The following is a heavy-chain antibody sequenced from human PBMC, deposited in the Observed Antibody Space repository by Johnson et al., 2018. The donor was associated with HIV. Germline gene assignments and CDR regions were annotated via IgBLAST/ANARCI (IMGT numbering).Heavy chain of an antibody. CDR2: IYAGNRT. J-gene: IGHJ3*02. D-gene: IGHD3-16*01. Sequence: QVQLVESGGGVVQPGRSLRLSCAASGYTFSSYAMHWVRQAPGTGLEWVSVIYAGNRTYYADSVQGRFTISRDNSKKTLYLQMNSLRAEDTAVYDCARPLGLPLWHDDFDSWGQGTMVTVSS. CDR1: GYTFSSYA. CDR3: ARPLGLPLWHDDFDS. V-gene: IGHV3-30-3*01.